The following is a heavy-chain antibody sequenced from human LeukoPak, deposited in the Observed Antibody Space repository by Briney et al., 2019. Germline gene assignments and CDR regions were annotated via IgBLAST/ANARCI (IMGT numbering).Heavy chain of an antibody. V-gene: IGHV3-21*01. CDR3: ARDKDDAFDI. Sequence: GGSLRLSCAASGFTFSSYSMNWVRQAPGKGLEWVSSISSSSSYIYYADSVKGRFTISRDNAKDSLYLQMNSLRAEDTAVYYCARDKDDAFDIWGQGTMVTVSS. J-gene: IGHJ3*02. CDR2: ISSSSSYI. CDR1: GFTFSSYS.